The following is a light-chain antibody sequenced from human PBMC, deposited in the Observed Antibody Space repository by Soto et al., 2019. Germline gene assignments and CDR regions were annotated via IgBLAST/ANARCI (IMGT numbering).Light chain of an antibody. J-gene: IGLJ2*01. V-gene: IGLV1-47*01. CDR1: SSNIGTNY. CDR2: SND. Sequence: QSVLTQSPSASGTPGQRVTISCSGTSSNIGTNYVYWYQQLPGTAPKVLIYSNDKRPSGVPDRFSGSKSGTSASLAISGLRSEDEADYYCAAWDDSLSGPPFGGGTKVTVL. CDR3: AAWDDSLSGPP.